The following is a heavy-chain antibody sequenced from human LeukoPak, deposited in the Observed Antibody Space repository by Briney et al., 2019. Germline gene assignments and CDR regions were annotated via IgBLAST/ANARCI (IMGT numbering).Heavy chain of an antibody. CDR1: GGSISSYY. D-gene: IGHD5-12*01. CDR3: ARDQRWSGYDSGWSWFDP. CDR2: IYTSGST. J-gene: IGHJ5*02. V-gene: IGHV4-4*07. Sequence: SETLSLTXTVSGGSISSYYWSWIRQPAGKGLEWIGRIYTSGSTNYNPSLKSRVTMSVDTSKNQFSLKLSSVTAADTAVYYCARDQRWSGYDSGWSWFDPWGQGTLVTVSS.